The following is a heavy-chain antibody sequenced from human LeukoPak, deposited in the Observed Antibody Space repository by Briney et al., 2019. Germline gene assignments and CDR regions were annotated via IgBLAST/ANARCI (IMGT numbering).Heavy chain of an antibody. Sequence: SETLSLTCAVYGGSFSSYYWSWIRQPPGKGLEWIGYIYYSGSTNYNPSLKSRVTISVDTSKNQFSLKLSSVTAADTAVYYCASAGGYSSSWYTPEAFDIWGQGTMVTVSS. CDR1: GGSFSSYY. V-gene: IGHV4-59*01. D-gene: IGHD6-13*01. CDR3: ASAGGYSSSWYTPEAFDI. J-gene: IGHJ3*02. CDR2: IYYSGST.